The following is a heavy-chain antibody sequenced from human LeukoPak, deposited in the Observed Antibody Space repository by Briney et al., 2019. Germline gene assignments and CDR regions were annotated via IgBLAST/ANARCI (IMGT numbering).Heavy chain of an antibody. CDR2: ISYDGSNK. CDR1: GFTFSSYA. CDR3: AKGNMGAATLKSLFCMDV. J-gene: IGHJ6*02. Sequence: GGSLRLSCAASGFTFSSYAMHWVRQAPGKGLEWVAVISYDGSNKYYADSVKGRFTISRDNSKNTLYLQMNSLRAEDTAVYYCAKGNMGAATLKSLFCMDVWGQGTTVTVSS. V-gene: IGHV3-30-3*01. D-gene: IGHD2-15*01.